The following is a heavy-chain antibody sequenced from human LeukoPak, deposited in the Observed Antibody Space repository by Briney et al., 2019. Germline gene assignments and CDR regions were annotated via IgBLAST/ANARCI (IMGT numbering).Heavy chain of an antibody. D-gene: IGHD4-11*01. Sequence: ASVKVSCTASGGTFSSYAISWVRQAPGQGLEWMGGIIPIFGTANYAQKFQGRVTITADESTSTAYMELSSLRSEDTAVYYCASERYSNPVVLDYWGQGTLVTVSS. CDR3: ASERYSNPVVLDY. CDR1: GGTFSSYA. J-gene: IGHJ4*02. V-gene: IGHV1-69*13. CDR2: IIPIFGTA.